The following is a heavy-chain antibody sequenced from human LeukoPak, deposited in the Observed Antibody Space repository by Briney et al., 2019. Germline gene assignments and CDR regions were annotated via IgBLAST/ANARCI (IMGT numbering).Heavy chain of an antibody. CDR3: AREFVFWYSSGWYGGY. Sequence: GASVKVPCKASGYTFTSYGINWVRQATGQGLEWMGWMNPNSGNTGYAQKFQGRVTMTRNTSISTAYMELSSLRSEDTAVYYCAREFVFWYSSGWYGGYWGQGTLVTVSS. CDR1: GYTFTSYG. V-gene: IGHV1-8*01. CDR2: MNPNSGNT. D-gene: IGHD6-19*01. J-gene: IGHJ4*02.